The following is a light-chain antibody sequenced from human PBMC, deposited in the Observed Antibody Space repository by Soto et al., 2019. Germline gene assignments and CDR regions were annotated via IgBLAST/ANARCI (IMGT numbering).Light chain of an antibody. V-gene: IGLV1-44*01. CDR2: SNS. J-gene: IGLJ1*01. CDR1: SSNIGSNT. Sequence: QSVLTQPPSASGTPGQRVTISCSGSSSNIGSNTVNWYQQLPGTAPKLLVYSNSQRPSGVPDRFSGSKSGTSASLAISGLQSEDEASYYCAAWDDSLNGYVFGTGTK. CDR3: AAWDDSLNGYV.